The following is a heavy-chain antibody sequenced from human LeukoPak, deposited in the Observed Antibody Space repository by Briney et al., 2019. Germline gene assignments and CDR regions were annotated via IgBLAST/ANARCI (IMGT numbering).Heavy chain of an antibody. CDR3: ARVFRPMASQYYFDY. CDR1: GASINTYY. CDR2: IYYSGTT. J-gene: IGHJ4*02. D-gene: IGHD3-10*01. Sequence: SETLSLTCTVSGASINTYYWSWIRQPPGKGLEWIGYIYYSGTTSYNPSLKTRVTISIDTSKNQFSLKLSSVTAADTAVYYCARVFRPMASQYYFDYWGQGTLVTVSS. V-gene: IGHV4-59*01.